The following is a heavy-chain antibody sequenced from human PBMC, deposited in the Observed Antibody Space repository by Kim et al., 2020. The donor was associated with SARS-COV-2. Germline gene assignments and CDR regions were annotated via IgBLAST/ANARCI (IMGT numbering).Heavy chain of an antibody. Sequence: GGSLRLSCAASGFTISENYMSWVRQAPGKGLEWVSVIYRGGSTYYEASVKGKFTISRDTSTNTLYLQMNSLRDEDTAVYYCARDCGGSCYSGSTFLFDFPGQRTLVTVSS. CDR1: GFTISENY. CDR2: IYRGGST. V-gene: IGHV3-66*01. D-gene: IGHD2-15*01. CDR3: ARDCGGSCYSGSTFLFDF. J-gene: IGHJ4*02.